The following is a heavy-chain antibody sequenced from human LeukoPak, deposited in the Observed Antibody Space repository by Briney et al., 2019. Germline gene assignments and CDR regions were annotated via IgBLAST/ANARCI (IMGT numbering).Heavy chain of an antibody. CDR3: ARDRYCSGGSCCSGTNWFDP. D-gene: IGHD2-15*01. Sequence: SETLSLTCTVSGGSISSSSYYWGWIRQPPGKGLEWIGSIYYSGSTYYNPSLKSRVTISVDTYKNQLSLKLSSVTAADTAVYYCARDRYCSGGSCCSGTNWFDPWGQGTLVTVSS. J-gene: IGHJ5*02. CDR2: IYYSGST. V-gene: IGHV4-39*07. CDR1: GGSISSSSYY.